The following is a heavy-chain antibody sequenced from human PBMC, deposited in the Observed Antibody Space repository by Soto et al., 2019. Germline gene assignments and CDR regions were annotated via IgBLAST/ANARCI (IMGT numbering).Heavy chain of an antibody. Sequence: PSATLSLTCRLSGRSMRSYYGNWLRQPAGKGLEWIGRIYSRGDTNYNPSVKSRVTMSVDTSKNEFSLRPNSVTAADTAVYYCAGIGEDVYYGMDVWGQGTTVTVS. D-gene: IGHD2-21*01. CDR3: AGIGEDVYYGMDV. V-gene: IGHV4-4*07. J-gene: IGHJ6*02. CDR1: GRSMRSYY. CDR2: IYSRGDT.